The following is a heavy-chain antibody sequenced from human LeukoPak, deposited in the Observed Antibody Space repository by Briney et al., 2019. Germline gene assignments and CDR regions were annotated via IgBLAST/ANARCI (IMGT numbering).Heavy chain of an antibody. CDR2: IYYSGST. V-gene: IGHV4-59*01. J-gene: IGHJ4*02. D-gene: IGHD3-10*01. Sequence: SETLSLTCTVFGGAISSYYWNWIRQPPGKGLEWIGYIYYSGSTNYNPSLKSRVTISVDTSKNQFSPKLSSVTAADTAVYYCARMDRRFGELFAYWGQGTLVTVSS. CDR1: GGAISSYY. CDR3: ARMDRRFGELFAY.